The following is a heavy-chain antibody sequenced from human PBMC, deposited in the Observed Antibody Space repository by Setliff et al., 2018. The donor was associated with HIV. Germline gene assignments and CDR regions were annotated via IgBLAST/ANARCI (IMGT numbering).Heavy chain of an antibody. CDR2: IYYSGTT. V-gene: IGHV4-59*12. Sequence: SETLSLTCTVSGGSISSYYWSWIRQPPGKGLEWIGYIYYSGTTNYNPSLKSRVTISVDTSKNQFSLKLSSVTAADTAMYYCARYDGYKVSFDNWGPGTLVTVS. J-gene: IGHJ4*02. CDR3: ARYDGYKVSFDN. CDR1: GGSISSYY. D-gene: IGHD5-18*01.